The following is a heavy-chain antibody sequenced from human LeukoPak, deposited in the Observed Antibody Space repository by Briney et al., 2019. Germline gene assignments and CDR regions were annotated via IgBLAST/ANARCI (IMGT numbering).Heavy chain of an antibody. Sequence: ASVTVSFKASGGTFSIYAISWVRQAPGQGLEWVGRIIPILGIANYAQKFQGRVTITADKSTSTAYMELSSLRSEDTAVYYCARGLVATLGRYYFDYWGQGTLVTVSS. CDR3: ARGLVATLGRYYFDY. D-gene: IGHD5-12*01. CDR1: GGTFSIYA. V-gene: IGHV1-69*04. J-gene: IGHJ4*02. CDR2: IIPILGIA.